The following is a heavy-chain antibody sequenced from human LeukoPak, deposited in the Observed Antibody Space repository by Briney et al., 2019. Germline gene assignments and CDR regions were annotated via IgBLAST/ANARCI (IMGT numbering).Heavy chain of an antibody. D-gene: IGHD2-2*01. CDR1: GFTFSSYS. V-gene: IGHV3-21*04. J-gene: IGHJ3*02. Sequence: GGSLRLSCAASGFTFSSYSMNWVRQAPGKGLEWVSSISSSSSYIYYADSVKGRFTISRDNAKNSLYLQMNSLRAEDTAVYYCARAQYLSYDDAFDIWGQGTMVTVSS. CDR2: ISSSSSYI. CDR3: ARAQYLSYDDAFDI.